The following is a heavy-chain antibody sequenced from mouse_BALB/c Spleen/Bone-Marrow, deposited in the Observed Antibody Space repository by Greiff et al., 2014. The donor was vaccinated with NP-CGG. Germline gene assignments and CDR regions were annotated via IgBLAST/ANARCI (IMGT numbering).Heavy chain of an antibody. CDR3: ASSTSTMDY. CDR1: GYAFSSYW. Sequence: QVQLQESGAELVRPGSSLKISCKASGYAFSSYWMNWVKQRPGQGLEWIGQIYPGDGDTNYNGKFKGKTTLTADKSSSTAYMQLSSLTSEDSAVYCCASSTSTMDYWGQGTTLTVSS. D-gene: IGHD1-1*02. CDR2: IYPGDGDT. J-gene: IGHJ2*01. V-gene: IGHV1-80*01.